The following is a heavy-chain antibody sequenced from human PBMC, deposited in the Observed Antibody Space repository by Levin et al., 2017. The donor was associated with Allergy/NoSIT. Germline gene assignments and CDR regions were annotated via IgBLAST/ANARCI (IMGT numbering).Heavy chain of an antibody. CDR1: GGSLSGYF. Sequence: PSETLSLTCGVHGGSLSGYFWSWIRQAPGKGPEWMGEINESGSTTNNPSVKSRATISVDKSKNQFSLKLSSVTAADTAVYYCTRGPSRNGWYRGAVFDYWGQGTLVTVST. D-gene: IGHD6-19*01. J-gene: IGHJ4*02. CDR3: TRGPSRNGWYRGAVFDY. V-gene: IGHV4-34*04. CDR2: INESGST.